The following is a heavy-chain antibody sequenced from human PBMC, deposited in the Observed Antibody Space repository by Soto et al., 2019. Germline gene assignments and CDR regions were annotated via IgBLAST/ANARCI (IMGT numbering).Heavy chain of an antibody. Sequence: GGSLRLSCAASGFTFSSYAMSWVRQAPGKWLEWVSAISGSGGSTYYADSVKGRFTISRDNSKNTLYLQMNSLRAEDTAVYYCAKRDYSNYDHDYWGQGXLVTVYS. D-gene: IGHD4-4*01. V-gene: IGHV3-23*01. CDR1: GFTFSSYA. J-gene: IGHJ4*02. CDR3: AKRDYSNYDHDY. CDR2: ISGSGGST.